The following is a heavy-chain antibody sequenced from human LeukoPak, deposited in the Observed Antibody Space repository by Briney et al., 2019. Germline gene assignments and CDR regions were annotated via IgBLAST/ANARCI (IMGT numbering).Heavy chain of an antibody. J-gene: IGHJ6*03. Sequence: NPSQTLSLTCTVSGGSISSGSYYWSWIRQPAGKGLEWIGRINTSGGTNYNPSLKSRVTISVDTSKNQFSLKLSSVTAADTAVYYCAREPSFSWSYYGSGSRDYYYYMDVWGKGTTVTVSS. CDR3: AREPSFSWSYYGSGSRDYYYYMDV. CDR2: INTSGGT. D-gene: IGHD3-10*01. V-gene: IGHV4-61*02. CDR1: GGSISSGSYY.